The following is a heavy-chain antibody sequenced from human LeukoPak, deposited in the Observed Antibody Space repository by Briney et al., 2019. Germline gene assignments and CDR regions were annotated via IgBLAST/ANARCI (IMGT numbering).Heavy chain of an antibody. CDR1: GGSISIYY. CDR3: ARQSSSWYGPGVAFDI. CDR2: IYTSGST. J-gene: IGHJ3*02. Sequence: SETLSLTCTVSGGSISIYYWSWIRQPAGKGLEWIGRIYTSGSTNYNPSLKSRVTMSVDTSKNQFSLKLSSVTAADTAVYYCARQSSSWYGPGVAFDIWGQGTMVTVSS. D-gene: IGHD6-13*01. V-gene: IGHV4-4*07.